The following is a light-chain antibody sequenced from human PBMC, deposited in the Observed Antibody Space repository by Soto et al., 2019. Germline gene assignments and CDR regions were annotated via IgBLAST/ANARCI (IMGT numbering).Light chain of an antibody. CDR3: QQYGSSPET. V-gene: IGKV3-20*01. J-gene: IGKJ1*01. CDR2: GAS. Sequence: IVFTPSSGPPVFFSGGRGPLPCRASQSVSSSYLAWYQQKPGQAPRLLIYGASSRATGIPDRFSGSGSGTDFTLTISRLEPEDFAVYYCQQYGSSPETFGQGTKVDIK. CDR1: QSVSSSY.